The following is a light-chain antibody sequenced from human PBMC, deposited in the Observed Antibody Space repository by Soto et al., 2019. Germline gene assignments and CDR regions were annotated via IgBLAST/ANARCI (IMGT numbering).Light chain of an antibody. Sequence: QSALTQPASVSGSPGQSITISCTGTSSDVGSYNLVSWYQQRPGKAPKRMIYEVSKRPSGVSNRFSGSKSGNTASLTISGLQTEDEADYYCCSYAGSDTYVFGTGTKLTVL. J-gene: IGLJ1*01. CDR1: SSDVGSYNL. CDR3: CSYAGSDTYV. V-gene: IGLV2-23*02. CDR2: EVS.